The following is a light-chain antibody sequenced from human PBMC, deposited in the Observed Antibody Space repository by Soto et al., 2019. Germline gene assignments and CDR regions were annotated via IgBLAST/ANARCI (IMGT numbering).Light chain of an antibody. J-gene: IGKJ2*03. Sequence: EIVLTQSPGTLSLAPGDRATLSCRASQSVDSIYLAWYQQKPGQAPRLLIFGAYRRATGIPDRFSGSGSGTDFTLTISRLEPEDFAVYYCQQYGSSPLYSFGQGTKVEIK. CDR2: GAY. CDR3: QQYGSSPLYS. V-gene: IGKV3-20*01. CDR1: QSVDSIY.